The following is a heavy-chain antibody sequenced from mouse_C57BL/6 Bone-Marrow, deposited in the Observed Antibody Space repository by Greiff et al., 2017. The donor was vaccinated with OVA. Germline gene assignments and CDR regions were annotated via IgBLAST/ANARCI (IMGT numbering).Heavy chain of an antibody. V-gene: IGHV14-4*01. J-gene: IGHJ2*01. D-gene: IGHD1-1*01. Sequence: EVQLQQSGAELVRPGASVKLSCTASGFNIKDDYMHWVKQRPEPGLEWIGWIDPETGDTEYASKFQGKATITADTSSNTAYLQLSSLTSEDTAVYYCTTRNLFYYYGSSYFDYWGQGTTLTVSS. CDR1: GFNIKDDY. CDR2: IDPETGDT. CDR3: TTRNLFYYYGSSYFDY.